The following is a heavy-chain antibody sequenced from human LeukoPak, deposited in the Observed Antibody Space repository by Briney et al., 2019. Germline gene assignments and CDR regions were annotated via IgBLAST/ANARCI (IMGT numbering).Heavy chain of an antibody. CDR3: ATDRDNSDWQKRFDS. CDR1: GFTFSTYW. Sequence: GGSLRLSCAASGFTFSTYWMNWYRQAPGKGLEWVGNINQDASGINYVDSVRGRFTISRDNAKNSLHLQLNSLRAEDTAVYYCATDRDNSDWQKRFDSWGQGTLVTVSS. J-gene: IGHJ4*02. V-gene: IGHV3-7*01. D-gene: IGHD2-21*02. CDR2: INQDASGI.